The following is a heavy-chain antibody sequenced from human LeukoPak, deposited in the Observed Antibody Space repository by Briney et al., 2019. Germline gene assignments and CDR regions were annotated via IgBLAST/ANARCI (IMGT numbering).Heavy chain of an antibody. D-gene: IGHD5-12*01. CDR3: AREYSGYDSGGVDAFDI. Sequence: GASVKVSCKASGYTFTSYYMHWVRQAPGQGLEWMGIINPSGGSTSYAQKFQGRVTMTRDTSTSTVYMELSSLRSEDTAVYYCAREYSGYDSGGVDAFDIWGQGTMVTVSS. J-gene: IGHJ3*02. CDR1: GYTFTSYY. V-gene: IGHV1-46*01. CDR2: INPSGGST.